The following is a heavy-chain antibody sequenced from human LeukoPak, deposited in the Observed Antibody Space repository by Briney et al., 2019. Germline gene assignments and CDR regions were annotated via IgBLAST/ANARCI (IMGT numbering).Heavy chain of an antibody. Sequence: GGSLRLSCAASGLTFSSYAMTWVRQAPGKGLEWVSVISGSDDRTFYADSVKGRFTISRDNSKNTLYLQMNSLRADDTAVYHYAKGITTSCYSALDHWGQGTLVTVSS. CDR2: ISGSDDRT. D-gene: IGHD2-15*01. CDR1: GLTFSSYA. CDR3: AKGITTSCYSALDH. J-gene: IGHJ5*02. V-gene: IGHV3-23*01.